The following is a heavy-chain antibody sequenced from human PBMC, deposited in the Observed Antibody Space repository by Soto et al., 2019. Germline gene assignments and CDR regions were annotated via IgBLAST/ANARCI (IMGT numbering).Heavy chain of an antibody. CDR1: GFSFSPYI. J-gene: IGHJ6*02. CDR3: ATGGDSSGFQSYSYYGMDV. D-gene: IGHD3-22*01. CDR2: ITSSSTYI. V-gene: IGHV3-21*01. Sequence: EVQLVESGGGLVQPGGSLRLSCSASGFSFSPYILNWVRQAPGKGLEWVSSITSSSTYIYYADSVRGRFTISRDNAKNSLSLQMNRLRAEDSAVYYCATGGDSSGFQSYSYYGMDVWGQGTTVTVSS.